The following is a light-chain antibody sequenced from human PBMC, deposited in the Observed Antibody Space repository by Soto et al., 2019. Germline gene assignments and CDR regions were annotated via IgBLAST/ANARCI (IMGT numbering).Light chain of an antibody. CDR1: SSDVGNYNL. V-gene: IGLV2-23*01. J-gene: IGLJ1*01. Sequence: HSALTQPASVSGSPGQSVTVSCTGTSSDVGNYNLVSWYQQPPGKAPKLMIYEDSKRPSGVSHRFSGSKSGNTASLTLSGLQAEDEADYYCCSYTVTTTYVFGTGTKLTVL. CDR2: EDS. CDR3: CSYTVTTTYV.